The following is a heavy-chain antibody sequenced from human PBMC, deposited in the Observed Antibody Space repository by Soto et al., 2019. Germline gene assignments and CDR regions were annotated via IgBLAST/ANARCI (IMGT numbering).Heavy chain of an antibody. J-gene: IGHJ4*02. CDR3: ASVVVGATRQTGSDH. V-gene: IGHV4-34*01. CDR2: ISQSGSA. CDR1: SGSFSGFY. Sequence: PSETLSLTCSIYSGSFSGFYWSWIRQPPGKRLEWIGEISQSGSANYNPSLESRVSISVDTSKNHFSLKLTSVTAGDTAVYFCASVVVGATRQTGSDHWGQGTLVTVSS. D-gene: IGHD2-15*01.